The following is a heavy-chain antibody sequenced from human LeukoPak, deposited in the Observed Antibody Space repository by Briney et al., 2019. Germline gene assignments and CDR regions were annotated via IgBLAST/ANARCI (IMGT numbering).Heavy chain of an antibody. CDR3: ARVLVGTTVTTLPPGWFDP. D-gene: IGHD4-17*01. J-gene: IGHJ5*02. CDR2: INHSGST. V-gene: IGHV4-34*01. Sequence: SETLSLTCAVYGGSFSGYYWSWIRQPPGKGLEWIGEINHSGSTNYNPSLKSRVTISVDTSKNQFSLKLSSVTAADTAMYYCARVLVGTTVTTLPPGWFDPWGQGTLVTVSS. CDR1: GGSFSGYY.